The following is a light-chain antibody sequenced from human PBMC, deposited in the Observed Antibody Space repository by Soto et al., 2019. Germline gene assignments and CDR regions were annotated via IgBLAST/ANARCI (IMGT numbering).Light chain of an antibody. CDR3: QQSYSTLLT. J-gene: IGKJ3*01. Sequence: DIQMTQSPSSLSASVGDRVTITCRASQTISSFLNWYQQKPGKAPKLLIYAASSLQSGVPSRFSGSGSGTDFTLTISSLQPEDFATYYCQQSYSTLLTFGPRTKVDIK. CDR1: QTISSF. V-gene: IGKV1-39*01. CDR2: AAS.